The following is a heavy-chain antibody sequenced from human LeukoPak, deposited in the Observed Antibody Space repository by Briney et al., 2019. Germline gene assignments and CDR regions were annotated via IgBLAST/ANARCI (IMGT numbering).Heavy chain of an antibody. V-gene: IGHV3-30*04. CDR2: ISYDGSNK. CDR3: ARDRGYSYGLLDY. J-gene: IGHJ4*02. D-gene: IGHD5-18*01. Sequence: GRSLRLSCAASGFTFSSYAMHWVRQAPGKGLEWVAVISYDGSNKYYADSVKGRFTISRDSSKNTLFLQMNSLRAEDTAVYYCARDRGYSYGLLDYWGQGTLVTVSS. CDR1: GFTFSSYA.